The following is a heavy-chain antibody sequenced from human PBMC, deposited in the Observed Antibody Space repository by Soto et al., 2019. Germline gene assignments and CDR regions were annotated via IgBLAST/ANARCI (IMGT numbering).Heavy chain of an antibody. V-gene: IGHV3-30*18. CDR1: GFTFSEYG. J-gene: IGHJ4*02. D-gene: IGHD2-15*01. CDR3: AKEMFPRTVLDSSSPWGDF. CDR2: ISYGGSHK. Sequence: PGGSLRLSCTASGFTFSEYGIHWVRQAPGKGLEWVAVISYGGSHKYYAGSVKGRFTISRDDSKNTVYLQMNSLKTDDTAVHYCAKEMFPRTVLDSSSPWGDFWGRGSLVTVSS.